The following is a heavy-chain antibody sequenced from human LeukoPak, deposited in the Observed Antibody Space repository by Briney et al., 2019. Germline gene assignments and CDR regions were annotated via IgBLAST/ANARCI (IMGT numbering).Heavy chain of an antibody. J-gene: IGHJ4*02. V-gene: IGHV3-33*01. CDR1: GFIFSSYG. Sequence: GRSLRLSCAASGFIFSSYGMHWVRQAPGKRLEWVAVIWYDGSNKYYADSVKGRFTISRDNSKNTLYLQMNSLRAEDTAVYYCARDRYTPYYFDYWGQGTLVTVSS. D-gene: IGHD3-16*02. CDR3: ARDRYTPYYFDY. CDR2: IWYDGSNK.